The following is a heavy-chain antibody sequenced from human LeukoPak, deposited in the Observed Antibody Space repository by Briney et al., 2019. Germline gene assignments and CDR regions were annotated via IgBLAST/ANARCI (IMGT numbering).Heavy chain of an antibody. CDR1: GYTFTGYY. Sequence: ASVKVSCKASGYTFTGYYIHWVRQAPGQGLEWMGWINPNSGGTNYAQKFQGRVTMTRDTSISTAYMELSRLRSDDTAVYYCAIWECDSSGYIDLDYWGQGTLVTVSS. V-gene: IGHV1-2*02. D-gene: IGHD3-22*01. CDR2: INPNSGGT. CDR3: AIWECDSSGYIDLDY. J-gene: IGHJ4*02.